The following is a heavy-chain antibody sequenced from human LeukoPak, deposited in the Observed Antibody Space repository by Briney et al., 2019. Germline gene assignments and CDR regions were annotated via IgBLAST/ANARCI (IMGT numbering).Heavy chain of an antibody. CDR2: IYYSGGT. J-gene: IGHJ3*02. Sequence: SETLSLTCTVSGGSISSSNHYWGWIRQPPGKGLEWIGSIYYSGGTYYNPSLKSRVTISVDTSKTQFSLKLSSVTAADTAVYYCARLVLVTASLMAFDIWGQGTMVTVSS. CDR3: ARLVLVTASLMAFDI. D-gene: IGHD2-21*02. V-gene: IGHV4-39*01. CDR1: GGSISSSNHY.